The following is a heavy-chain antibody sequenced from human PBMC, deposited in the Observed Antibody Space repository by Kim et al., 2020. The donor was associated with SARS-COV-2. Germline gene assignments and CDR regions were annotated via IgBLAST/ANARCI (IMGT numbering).Heavy chain of an antibody. CDR3: ARGYSSSWYPDY. Sequence: YAQTHEGRVTMTTDTSTSTAYMELRSLRSDDTAVYYCARGYSSSWYPDYWGQGTLVTVSS. D-gene: IGHD6-13*01. J-gene: IGHJ4*02. V-gene: IGHV1-18*01.